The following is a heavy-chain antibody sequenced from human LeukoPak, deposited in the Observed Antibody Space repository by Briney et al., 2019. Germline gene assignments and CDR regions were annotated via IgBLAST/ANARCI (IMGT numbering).Heavy chain of an antibody. V-gene: IGHV1-46*01. CDR2: INPSGGST. D-gene: IGHD3-10*01. CDR3: APTYYYGSGAYLH. CDR1: GYTFTSYY. Sequence: ASVKVSCKASGYTFTSYYMHWVRQAPGQGLEWMGIINPSGGSTSYAQKSQGRVTMTEDTSTDTAYMELSSLRSEDTAVYYCAPTYYYGSGAYLHWGQGTLVTVSS. J-gene: IGHJ4*02.